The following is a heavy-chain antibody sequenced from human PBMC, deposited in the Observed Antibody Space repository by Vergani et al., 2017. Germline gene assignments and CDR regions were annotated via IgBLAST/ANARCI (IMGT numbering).Heavy chain of an antibody. D-gene: IGHD5-12*01. J-gene: IGHJ6*02. CDR2: IYSGDST. CDR3: ARDRVDIVATTTYYYYYYGMDV. Sequence: EVQLVESGGGLVQPGGSLRLSCAASGFTVSSNYMSWVRQAPGKGLEWVSVIYSGDSTYYATSMKGRFTIPRHNSKNTLYLQMNSLRAEDTAVYYCARDRVDIVATTTYYYYYYGMDVWGQGTTVTVSS. V-gene: IGHV3-53*04. CDR1: GFTVSSNY.